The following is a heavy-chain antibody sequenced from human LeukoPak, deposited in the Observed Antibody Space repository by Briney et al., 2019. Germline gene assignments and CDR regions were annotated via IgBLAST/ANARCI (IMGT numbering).Heavy chain of an antibody. CDR3: ALMDY. CDR1: GYSISSGYY. D-gene: IGHD2-8*01. Sequence: SETLSLTCTVSGYSISSGYYWGWIRQPPGKGLEWIGSIYHSGSTYYNPSLKSRVTISVDTSKNQFSLKLSSVTAADTAVYYCALMDYWGQGTLVTVSS. J-gene: IGHJ4*02. CDR2: IYHSGST. V-gene: IGHV4-38-2*02.